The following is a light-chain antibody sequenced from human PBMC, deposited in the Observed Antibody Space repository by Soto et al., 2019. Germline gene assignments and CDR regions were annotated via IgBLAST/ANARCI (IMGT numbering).Light chain of an antibody. J-gene: IGKJ1*01. V-gene: IGKV3-20*01. Sequence: EIVLTQSPGTLSLSPGERATLSCRASQSVRSSNLAWYQQKPGQAPRLLIYGASSRATGIPHRFSGSGSGTDFTLTISRLEPEDFAVYYCQQYGSSPSTFGQGTKEEIK. CDR1: QSVRSSN. CDR3: QQYGSSPST. CDR2: GAS.